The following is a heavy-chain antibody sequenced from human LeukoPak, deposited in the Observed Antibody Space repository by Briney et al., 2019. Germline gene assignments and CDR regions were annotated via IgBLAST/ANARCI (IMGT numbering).Heavy chain of an antibody. CDR3: VRADPVDH. V-gene: IGHV1-2*02. CDR2: INSNTGGT. CDR1: GYTFTGSF. J-gene: IGHJ4*02. Sequence: ASVKVSCKASGYTFTGSFMHWVRQAPGQGLEWMGWINSNTGGTKLAQKFQDRVTMTRDTSIRTVYMELRRLRSDDTAVYHCVRADPVDHWGQGTQVTVSS.